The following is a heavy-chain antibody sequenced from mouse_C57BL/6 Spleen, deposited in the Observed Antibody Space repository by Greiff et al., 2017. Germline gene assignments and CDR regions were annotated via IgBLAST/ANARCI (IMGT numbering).Heavy chain of an antibody. CDR3: ARGKTYGNYVGFAD. V-gene: IGHV1-52*01. J-gene: IGHJ3*01. CDR1: GYTFTSYW. CDR2: IDPSDSET. Sequence: QVQLQQPGAELVRPGSSVTLSCKASGYTFTSYWMHWVKQRPIQGLEWIGNIDPSDSETHYNQKFKDKATLTGDKSSSTAYMQLSSLTSEDSAVYYCARGKTYGNYVGFADWGQGTLATVSA. D-gene: IGHD2-1*01.